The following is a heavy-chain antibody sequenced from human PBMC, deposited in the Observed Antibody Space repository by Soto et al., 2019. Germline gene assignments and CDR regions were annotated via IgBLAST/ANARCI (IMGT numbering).Heavy chain of an antibody. CDR2: ISAYDGNT. Sequence: ASVKVSCKASGYTFTSYGISWVRQAPGQGLEWMGWISAYDGNTNYAQKLQGRVTMTTDTSTSTAYMELRSLRSDDTAVYYCARGALGIAAAGPSNYWGQGTLVTVSS. CDR1: GYTFTSYG. D-gene: IGHD6-13*01. J-gene: IGHJ4*02. V-gene: IGHV1-18*04. CDR3: ARGALGIAAAGPSNY.